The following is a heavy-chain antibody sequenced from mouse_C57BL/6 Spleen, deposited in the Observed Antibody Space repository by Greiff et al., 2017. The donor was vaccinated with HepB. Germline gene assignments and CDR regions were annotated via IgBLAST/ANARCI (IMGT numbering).Heavy chain of an antibody. CDR1: GYTFTSYW. J-gene: IGHJ2*01. CDR2: IHPNSGST. D-gene: IGHD1-1*01. V-gene: IGHV1-64*01. Sequence: VQLQQPGAELVKPGASVKLSCKASGYTFTSYWMHWVKQRPGQGLEWIGMIHPNSGSTNYNEKFKSKATLTVDKSSSTAYMQLSSLTSEDSAVYYCARNGPSYYGSSDYWGQGTTLTVSS. CDR3: ARNGPSYYGSSDY.